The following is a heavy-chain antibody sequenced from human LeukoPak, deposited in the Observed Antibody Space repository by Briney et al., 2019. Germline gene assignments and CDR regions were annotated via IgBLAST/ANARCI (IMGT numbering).Heavy chain of an antibody. CDR3: ARAPDCSSTSCYSRFDP. D-gene: IGHD2-2*01. CDR1: GYTFTGYY. J-gene: IGHJ5*02. V-gene: IGHV1-2*02. CDR2: INPNSGGT. Sequence: ASVKLSCKASGYTFTGYYMHWVRQAPGQGLEWMGWINPNSGGTNYAQKFQGRVTMTRDTSISTAYMELSRLRSDDTAVYYCARAPDCSSTSCYSRFDPWGQGTLVTVSS.